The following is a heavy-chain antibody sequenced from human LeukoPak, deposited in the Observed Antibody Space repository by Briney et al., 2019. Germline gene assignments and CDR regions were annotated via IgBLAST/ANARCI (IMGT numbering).Heavy chain of an antibody. CDR3: AYGSYYDSSGSLFDY. CDR2: INQDGSEK. J-gene: IGHJ4*02. V-gene: IGHV3-7*01. D-gene: IGHD3-22*01. Sequence: PGGSLRLSCAASGFTFSSYWMTWVRQAPGKGLEWVANINQDGSEKNYVDSVKGRFTISRDNAKNSLYLQMNSLRAEDTAVYYCAYGSYYDSSGSLFDYWGQGILVTVSS. CDR1: GFTFSSYW.